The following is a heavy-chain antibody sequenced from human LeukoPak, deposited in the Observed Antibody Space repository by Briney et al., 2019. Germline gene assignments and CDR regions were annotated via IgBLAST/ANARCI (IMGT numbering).Heavy chain of an antibody. CDR3: ARDGHRRYHYDSSGREDSFDI. D-gene: IGHD3-22*01. CDR1: GYTFSNFG. V-gene: IGHV1-18*01. Sequence: ASVKVSRKASGYTFSNFGLSWVRQAPGQGLEWMGWISGYNGYANYAQNLQGRVTVTTDTSTSTAYMELRSLRSDDTAVYYCARDGHRRYHYDSSGREDSFDIWGQGTMVTVSS. J-gene: IGHJ3*02. CDR2: ISGYNGYA.